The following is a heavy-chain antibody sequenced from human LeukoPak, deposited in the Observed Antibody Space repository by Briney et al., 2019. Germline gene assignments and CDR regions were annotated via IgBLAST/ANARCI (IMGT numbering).Heavy chain of an antibody. CDR1: GFTFSSYS. Sequence: GGSLRLSCAASGFTFSSYSMNWVRQAPGKGLEWVSSISSSSSYIYYVDSVKGRFTISRDNAKNSLYLQMNSLRAEDTAVYYCARDFVPGSWYYFDYWGQGTLVTVSS. J-gene: IGHJ4*02. CDR3: ARDFVPGSWYYFDY. CDR2: ISSSSSYI. D-gene: IGHD1-26*01. V-gene: IGHV3-21*01.